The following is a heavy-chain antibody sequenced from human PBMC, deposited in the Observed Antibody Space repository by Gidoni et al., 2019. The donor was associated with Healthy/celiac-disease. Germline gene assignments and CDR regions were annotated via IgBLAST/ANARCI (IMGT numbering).Heavy chain of an antibody. CDR2: ISSSSSYI. Sequence: EVQLVESGGGLVKPGGSLRLSCAAAGCTFSSDSMNWVRQAPGKGLDWVSSISSSSSYIYYADSVKGRFTISRDNAKNSLYLQMNSLRAEDTAVYYCARVPVIAAAGRRTFDYWGQGTLVTVSS. D-gene: IGHD6-13*01. CDR1: GCTFSSDS. CDR3: ARVPVIAAAGRRTFDY. V-gene: IGHV3-21*01. J-gene: IGHJ4*02.